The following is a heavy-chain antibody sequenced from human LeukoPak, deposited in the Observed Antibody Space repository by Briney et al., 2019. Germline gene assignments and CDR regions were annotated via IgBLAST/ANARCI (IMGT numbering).Heavy chain of an antibody. D-gene: IGHD3-10*01. J-gene: IGHJ3*02. Sequence: SVKVSCKASGGTFSSYAISWVRQAPGQGLEWMGRIIPILGIANYAQKFQGRVTMTRNTSISTAYMELSSLRSEDTAVYYCARELSSGDAFDIWGQGTMVTVSS. CDR1: GGTFSSYA. V-gene: IGHV1-69*04. CDR3: ARELSSGDAFDI. CDR2: IIPILGIA.